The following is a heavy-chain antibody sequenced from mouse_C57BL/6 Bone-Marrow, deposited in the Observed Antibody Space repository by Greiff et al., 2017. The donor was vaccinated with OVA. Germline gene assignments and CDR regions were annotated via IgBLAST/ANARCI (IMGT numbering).Heavy chain of an antibody. D-gene: IGHD1-1*01. J-gene: IGHJ2*01. CDR2: IYPGSGST. CDR3: ARFSYYYGSNYFDY. CDR1: GYTFTSYW. V-gene: IGHV1-55*01. Sequence: VQLQQPGAELVKPGASVKMSCKASGYTFTSYWITWVKQRPGQGLEWIGDIYPGSGSTNYNEKFKSKATLTVDKSSSTAYMQLSSLTSEDSAVYFCARFSYYYGSNYFDYWGQGTTLTVSS.